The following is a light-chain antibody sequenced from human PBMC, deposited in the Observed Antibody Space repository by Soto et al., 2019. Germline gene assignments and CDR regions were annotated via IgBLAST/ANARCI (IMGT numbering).Light chain of an antibody. V-gene: IGKV3-11*01. CDR3: QQRSNWPPYT. J-gene: IGKJ2*01. CDR2: DAS. CDR1: QSVSSY. Sequence: EIVLTQSPATLSLSPGGRATLSCRASQSVSSYLAWFQQKPGQAPRLLIYDASNRATGIPVRFSGSGSGTDFTLTISSLEPEDFAVYYCQQRSNWPPYTFGQGTKLEIK.